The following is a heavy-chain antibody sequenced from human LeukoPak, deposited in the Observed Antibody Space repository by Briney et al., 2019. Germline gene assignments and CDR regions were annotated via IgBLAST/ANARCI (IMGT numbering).Heavy chain of an antibody. D-gene: IGHD3-22*01. Sequence: GGSLRLSCAASGFTFSSYTMNWVRQAPGKGLEWVSSISSSSNYIYYANSVKGRFTISRDNAKNSLYLQMNSLRAEDTAVYYCAKPSLYYYDTSGYYRYWYFDLWGRGTLVTVSS. J-gene: IGHJ2*01. V-gene: IGHV3-21*06. CDR2: ISSSSNYI. CDR3: AKPSLYYYDTSGYYRYWYFDL. CDR1: GFTFSSYT.